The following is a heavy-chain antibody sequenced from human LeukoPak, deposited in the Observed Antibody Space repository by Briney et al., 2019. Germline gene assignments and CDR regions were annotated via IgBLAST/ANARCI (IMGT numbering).Heavy chain of an antibody. J-gene: IGHJ5*02. CDR3: AKGFGVVTSDH. CDR2: ISYEGSNK. CDR1: GFTFSSYA. D-gene: IGHD3-10*01. V-gene: IGHV3-30*18. Sequence: QAGGSLRLSCAASGFTFSSYAMSWVRQAPGKGLEWVAFISYEGSNKYYADSVKGRFTVARDNSKNTLYLQMNGLRAEDAAVYYCAKGFGVVTSDHWGQGTLVTVSS.